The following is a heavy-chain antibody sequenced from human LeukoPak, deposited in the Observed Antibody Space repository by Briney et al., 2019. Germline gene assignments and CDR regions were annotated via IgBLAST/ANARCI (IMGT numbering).Heavy chain of an antibody. Sequence: SETLSLTCTVSGGSISSYYWSWIRQPPGKGLEWIGYIYYSGSTNYNPSLKSRVTISVDMSKNQFSLKLSSVTAADTAVYYCARHIVVVPAAIVSPYYYYGMDVWGQGTTVTVSS. CDR1: GGSISSYY. J-gene: IGHJ6*02. D-gene: IGHD2-2*02. CDR3: ARHIVVVPAAIVSPYYYYGMDV. CDR2: IYYSGST. V-gene: IGHV4-59*08.